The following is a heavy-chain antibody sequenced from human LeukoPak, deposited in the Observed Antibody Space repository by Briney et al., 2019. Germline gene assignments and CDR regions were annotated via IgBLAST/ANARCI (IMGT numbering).Heavy chain of an antibody. V-gene: IGHV3-23*01. CDR2: ISGSGGST. J-gene: IGHJ4*02. Sequence: GGSLRLSCAASGFTFSSYAMSWVRQAPGKGLEWVSAISGSGGSTYYADSVKGRFTISRDNSKNTLYLQMNSLGAEDTAVYYCAKGALGYSYGYSDYWGQGTLVTVSS. CDR1: GFTFSSYA. D-gene: IGHD5-18*01. CDR3: AKGALGYSYGYSDY.